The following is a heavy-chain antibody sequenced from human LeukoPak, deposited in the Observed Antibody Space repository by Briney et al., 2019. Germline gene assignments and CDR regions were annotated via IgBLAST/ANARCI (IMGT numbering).Heavy chain of an antibody. V-gene: IGHV4-4*09. CDR3: ASGKQWLAFDF. CDR2: FYNSGST. J-gene: IGHJ4*02. CDR1: GGSVNSHH. Sequence: SENLSLTCTVSGGSVNSHHWSWTRQPPGKGMEWIGTFYNSGSTAYNPSLKSRVTISVDTSKNQFSLNLSSVTAADTAVYYCASGKQWLAFDFWGQGFLVTVSS. D-gene: IGHD6-19*01.